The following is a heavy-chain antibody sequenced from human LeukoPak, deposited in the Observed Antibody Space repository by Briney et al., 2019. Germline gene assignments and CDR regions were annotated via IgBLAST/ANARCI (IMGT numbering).Heavy chain of an antibody. CDR1: GFTFSYSY. J-gene: IGHJ4*02. CDR2: ISSRGDST. D-gene: IGHD1-26*01. CDR3: ARESSGTYYLKQ. Sequence: KPGGSMRLSCAASGFTFSYSYMNWIRQAPGNGPECVSSISSRGDSTNYADSVKGRFTISRDNAKNSLYLQMNSLRAEDTAVYYCARESSGTYYLKQWGQGTLVTVYS. V-gene: IGHV3-11*05.